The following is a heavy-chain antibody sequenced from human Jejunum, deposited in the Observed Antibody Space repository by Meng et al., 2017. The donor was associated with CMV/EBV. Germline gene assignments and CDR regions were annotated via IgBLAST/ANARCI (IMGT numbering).Heavy chain of an antibody. CDR2: INHSGST. V-gene: IGHV4-34*01. Sequence: EQLQQWGAGLLKPSETLSLTCGVYGGSFSSYYWSWIRQPPGKGLEWIAEINHSGSTNYNPSLKSRVTISLDTSNSHFSLKLTSVTAADTAVYFCARGGGDPIRGVLPFDYWGQGTLVTVSS. CDR1: GGSFSSYY. J-gene: IGHJ4*02. CDR3: ARGGGDPIRGVLPFDY. D-gene: IGHD2-21*01.